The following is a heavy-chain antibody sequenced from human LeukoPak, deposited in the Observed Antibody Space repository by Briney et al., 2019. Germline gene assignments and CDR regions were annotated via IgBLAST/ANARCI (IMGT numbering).Heavy chain of an antibody. J-gene: IGHJ5*02. CDR3: ARRLRGSGSYFKPLGWFDP. Sequence: PSETLSLTCAVYGGSFSGYYWSWIRQPPGKGLEWIGEINHSGSTNYNPSLKSRVTISVDTSKNQFSLKLSSVTAADTAVYYCARRLRGSGSYFKPLGWFDPWGQGTLVTVSS. D-gene: IGHD3-10*01. V-gene: IGHV4-34*01. CDR1: GGSFSGYY. CDR2: INHSGST.